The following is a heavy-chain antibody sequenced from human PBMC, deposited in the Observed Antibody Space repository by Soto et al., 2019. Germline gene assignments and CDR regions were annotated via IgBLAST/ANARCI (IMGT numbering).Heavy chain of an antibody. CDR3: ASRDYGYTFNI. D-gene: IGHD4-17*01. V-gene: IGHV4-31*03. Sequence: QVQLQESGPGLVKPSQTLSLTCTVSGGSVTGGGFCWSWIRQHPGEGLEFIGYMCYSGSTNYNPSLKSRVVISIDTSKNQFPLTLTFVTAADTAVYYCASRDYGYTFNIWGQGTMVTVSS. J-gene: IGHJ3*02. CDR2: MCYSGST. CDR1: GGSVTGGGFC.